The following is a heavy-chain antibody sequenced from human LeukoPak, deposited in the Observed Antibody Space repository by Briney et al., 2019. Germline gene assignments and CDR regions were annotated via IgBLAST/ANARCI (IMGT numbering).Heavy chain of an antibody. J-gene: IGHJ4*02. Sequence: PGGSLRLSCAASGFTFSDFELNWVRQAPGKGLEWVSVISDSGGRTYYTDSVRGRFTISRDNSKNTVYLLMNSLRADDTAVYYCARDGNPYCSGGNCFLDHWGQGTLVTVSS. D-gene: IGHD2-15*01. CDR3: ARDGNPYCSGGNCFLDH. V-gene: IGHV3-23*01. CDR2: ISDSGGRT. CDR1: GFTFSDFE.